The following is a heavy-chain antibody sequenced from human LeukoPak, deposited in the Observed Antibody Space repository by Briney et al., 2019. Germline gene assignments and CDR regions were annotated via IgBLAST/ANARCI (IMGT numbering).Heavy chain of an antibody. J-gene: IGHJ6*02. V-gene: IGHV3-48*04. Sequence: GGSLRLSCAASGFTFSSYAMSWVRQAPGKGLEWVSYISSSGSTIYYADSVKGRFTISRDNAKNSLYLQMNSLRAEDTAVYYCARVSPYYYYGMDVWGQGTTVTVSS. CDR2: ISSSGSTI. CDR3: ARVSPYYYYGMDV. CDR1: GFTFSSYA.